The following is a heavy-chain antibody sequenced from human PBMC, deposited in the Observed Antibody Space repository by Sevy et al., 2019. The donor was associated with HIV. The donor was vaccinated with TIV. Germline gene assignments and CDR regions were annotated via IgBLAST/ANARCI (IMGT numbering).Heavy chain of an antibody. CDR2: IWYDGSNK. Sequence: GGSLRLSCEVFGFTFSSYGMHWVRQAPGKGLEWVAVIWYDGSNKYYADSVKGRFTISRDNTKNTLHLQMNSLRAEDTAVYYCARGIAALPGYYYGMDVWGQGTTVTVSS. D-gene: IGHD6-6*01. V-gene: IGHV3-33*01. CDR1: GFTFSSYG. CDR3: ARGIAALPGYYYGMDV. J-gene: IGHJ6*02.